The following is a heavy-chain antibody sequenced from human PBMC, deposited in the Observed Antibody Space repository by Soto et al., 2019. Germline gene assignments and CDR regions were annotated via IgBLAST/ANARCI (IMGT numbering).Heavy chain of an antibody. J-gene: IGHJ2*01. V-gene: IGHV1-69*13. CDR1: GDTFSTYT. CDR3: ARDNLMIVVPQGFDL. Sequence: ASVKVSCKASGDTFSTYTITWVRQAPGQGLEWMGGIIPRSGTSNYAQKFQGRVTITADESTSTAYMELSSLRSEDTAVYYCARDNLMIVVPQGFDLWGRGTLVTVSS. D-gene: IGHD3-22*01. CDR2: IIPRSGTS.